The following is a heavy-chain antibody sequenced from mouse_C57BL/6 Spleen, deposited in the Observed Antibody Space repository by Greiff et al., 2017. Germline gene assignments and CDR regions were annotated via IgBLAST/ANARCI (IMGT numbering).Heavy chain of an antibody. CDR1: GYAFSSSW. V-gene: IGHV1-82*01. CDR2: IYPGDGDT. CDR3: ARLGPYYAMDY. Sequence: QVQLQQSGPELVKPGASVTISCKASGYAFSSSWMNWVKQRPGKGLEWIGRIYPGDGDTNYNGKFKGKATLTADKSSSTAYMQLSSLTSEDSAVYFCARLGPYYAMDYWGQGTSVPVSS. J-gene: IGHJ4*01. D-gene: IGHD3-3*01.